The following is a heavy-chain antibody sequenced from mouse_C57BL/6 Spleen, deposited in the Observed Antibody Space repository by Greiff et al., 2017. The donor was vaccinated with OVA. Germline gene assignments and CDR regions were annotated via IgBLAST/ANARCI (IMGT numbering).Heavy chain of an antibody. CDR2: ISYDGSN. Sequence: VQLKESGPGLVKPSQSLSLTCSVTGYSITSGYYWNWIRQFPGNKLEWMGYISYDGSNNYNPSLKNRISITRDTSKNQFFLKLNSVTTEDTATYYCARNWEGYWGQGTTLTVSS. D-gene: IGHD4-1*01. J-gene: IGHJ2*01. V-gene: IGHV3-6*01. CDR3: ARNWEGY. CDR1: GYSITSGYY.